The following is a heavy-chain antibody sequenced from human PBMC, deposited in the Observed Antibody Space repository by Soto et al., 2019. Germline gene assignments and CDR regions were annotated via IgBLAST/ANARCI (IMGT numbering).Heavy chain of an antibody. D-gene: IGHD3-22*01. V-gene: IGHV3-74*01. CDR2: INSDGSRT. CDR1: GFTFSSYW. J-gene: IGHJ4*02. CDR3: ARGDGDYYDGNGYLGRH. Sequence: EVQLVESGGGIVQPGGSLRLSCAASGFTFSSYWMHWVLQAPGKGLVWVSRINSDGSRTSYADSAKGRFTISRDNAKNTVYMQMNSLRAEETAVYYCARGDGDYYDGNGYLGRHWGQGTLVTVSS.